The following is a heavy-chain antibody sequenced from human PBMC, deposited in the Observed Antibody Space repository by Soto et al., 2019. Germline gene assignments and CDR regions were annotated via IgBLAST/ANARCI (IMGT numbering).Heavy chain of an antibody. D-gene: IGHD6-19*01. Sequence: SVKVSCKASGGPFSSYAISWVRQGPGQGLEWMGGIIPIFGTANYAQKFQGRVTITADDSTSTAYMELSSLRSEDTAVYYCARDKAMYSSGWYPPKYYYYYGMDVWGQGTTVTVSS. CDR3: ARDKAMYSSGWYPPKYYYYYGMDV. CDR2: IIPIFGTA. V-gene: IGHV1-69*13. J-gene: IGHJ6*02. CDR1: GGPFSSYA.